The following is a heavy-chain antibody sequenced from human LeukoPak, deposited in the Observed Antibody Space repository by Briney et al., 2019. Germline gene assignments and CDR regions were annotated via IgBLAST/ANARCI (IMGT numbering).Heavy chain of an antibody. CDR3: ARDIGSYTGDY. D-gene: IGHD1-26*01. CDR1: GFTFSSYA. Sequence: GGSLRLSCAASGFTFSSYALSWVRQAPGKGLEWVANIKQDGSEKYYVDSVKGRFTISRDNAKNSLYLQMNSLRAEDTAVYYCARDIGSYTGDYWGQGTLVTVSS. J-gene: IGHJ4*02. CDR2: IKQDGSEK. V-gene: IGHV3-7*01.